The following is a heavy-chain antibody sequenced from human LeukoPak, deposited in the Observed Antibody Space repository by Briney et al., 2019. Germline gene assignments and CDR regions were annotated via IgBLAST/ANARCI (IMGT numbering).Heavy chain of an antibody. V-gene: IGHV4-59*01. CDR2: IYYSGST. CDR1: GGSISTYY. CDR3: ARSSHCSGGSCYSLTGAGY. Sequence: SETLSLTCTVPGGSISTYYWSWIRQPPGKGLEWIGYIYYSGSTNYNPSLKSRVTMLVDTSKNQFSLKLTSVTAADTAVYYCARSSHCSGGSCYSLTGAGYWGQGTLVTVSS. J-gene: IGHJ4*02. D-gene: IGHD2-15*01.